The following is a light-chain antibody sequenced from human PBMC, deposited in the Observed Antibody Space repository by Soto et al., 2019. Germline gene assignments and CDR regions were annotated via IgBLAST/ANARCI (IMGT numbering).Light chain of an antibody. CDR2: DAS. V-gene: IGKV1-5*01. CDR3: QQYDTFSGT. CDR1: QSVSGW. Sequence: DIQMTQSPSTLSASVGDTVTVTCRASQSVSGWLASYQQKPGEAPKLLIYDASVLPRGVPSRFGGSGSGTNFTLTIASLQPDDFATYYGQQYDTFSGTFGPGTKVEI. J-gene: IGKJ1*01.